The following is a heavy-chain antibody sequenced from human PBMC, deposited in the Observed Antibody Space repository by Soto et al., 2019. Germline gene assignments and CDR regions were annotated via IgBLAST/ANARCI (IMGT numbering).Heavy chain of an antibody. V-gene: IGHV4-39*01. CDR1: GGSISGSNYY. J-gene: IGHJ4*02. CDR2: IYYSGSI. CDR3: ARQGGVRREILGRFDY. D-gene: IGHD3-16*01. Sequence: HLQLQESCPGLVKPSETLSLTCTVSGGSISGSNYYWGCIRQPPGKGLEWIESIYYSGSIYYNPSIKSRVATSVDTSKKPFYLKLTAVTAADTDVYDCARQGGVRREILGRFDYWVQGFLVNVSS.